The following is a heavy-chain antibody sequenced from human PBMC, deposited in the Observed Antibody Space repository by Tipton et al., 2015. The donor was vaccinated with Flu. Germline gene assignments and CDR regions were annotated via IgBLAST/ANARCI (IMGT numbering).Heavy chain of an antibody. Sequence: QLVQSGADVKKPGESLKISCKGSGYIFTNYWIGWVRQMPGRGLEWMGMIYPGDSDTRYGPSSQGQVTMSVDNSISTVYLQWSSLETSDTAVYYCVRPATAYNSDDYWGQGILVTVSS. D-gene: IGHD6-25*01. CDR3: VRPATAYNSDDY. CDR2: IYPGDSDT. J-gene: IGHJ4*02. V-gene: IGHV5-51*03. CDR1: GYIFTNYW.